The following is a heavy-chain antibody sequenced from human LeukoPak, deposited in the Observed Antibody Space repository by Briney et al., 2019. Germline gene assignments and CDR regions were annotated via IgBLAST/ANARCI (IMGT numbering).Heavy chain of an antibody. CDR2: INHSGST. D-gene: IGHD3-22*01. CDR3: ARESLENYYDSSGYYYEGAHNWFDP. V-gene: IGHV4-34*01. J-gene: IGHJ5*02. CDR1: GGSFSGYY. Sequence: PSETLSLTCAVYGGSFSGYYWSWIRQPPGKGLEWVGEINHSGSTNYNPSLKSRVTISVDTSKNQFSLKLSSVTAADTAVYYCARESLENYYDSSGYYYEGAHNWFDPWGQGNLVTVSS.